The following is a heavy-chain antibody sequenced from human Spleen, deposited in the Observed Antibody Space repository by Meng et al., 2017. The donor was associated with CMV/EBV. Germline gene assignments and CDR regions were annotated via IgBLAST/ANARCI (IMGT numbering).Heavy chain of an antibody. CDR3: ARENDFWSGYYMIDS. CDR1: DSVSSSNYS. CDR2: IFYSGRT. D-gene: IGHD3-3*01. J-gene: IGHJ4*02. V-gene: IGHV4-61*01. Sequence: DSVSSSNYSWSWIRQPPGKGLEWIGYIFYSGRTNYNPSLKSRVTISIDTSKNQFSLKLSSVTAADTAVYYCARENDFWSGYYMIDSWGQGTLVTVSS.